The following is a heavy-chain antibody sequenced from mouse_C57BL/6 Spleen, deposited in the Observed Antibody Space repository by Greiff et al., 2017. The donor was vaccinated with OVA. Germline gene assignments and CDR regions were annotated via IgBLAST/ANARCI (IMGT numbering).Heavy chain of an antibody. CDR2: INPYNGGT. J-gene: IGHJ3*01. CDR3: ATSLTVTGAWFAY. V-gene: IGHV1-19*01. D-gene: IGHD4-1*01. CDR1: GYTFTDYY. Sequence: EVQGVESGPVLVKPGASVKMSCKASGYTFTDYYMNWVKQSHGKSLEWIGVINPYNGGTSYNQKFKGKATLTVDKSSCTAYMELNSLTSEDSAVYYCATSLTVTGAWFAYWGQGTLVTVSA.